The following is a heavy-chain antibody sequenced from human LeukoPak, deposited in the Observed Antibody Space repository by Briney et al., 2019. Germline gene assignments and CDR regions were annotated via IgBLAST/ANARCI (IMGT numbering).Heavy chain of an antibody. CDR1: GFSFGSSD. Sequence: GGSLRLSRAASGFSFGSSDIHWVRQAPDKGLEWVAFISYDGSDKYYADSVKGRFTVSRDNSKHTLYLQMNSLRAEDTAVYYCAKDRGWCFEYWGQGTVVTVSS. V-gene: IGHV3-30*18. CDR2: ISYDGSDK. CDR3: AKDRGWCFEY. D-gene: IGHD6-19*01. J-gene: IGHJ4*02.